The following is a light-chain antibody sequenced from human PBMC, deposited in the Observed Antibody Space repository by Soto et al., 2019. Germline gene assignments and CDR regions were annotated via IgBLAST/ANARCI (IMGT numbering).Light chain of an antibody. CDR1: GSDIGANNL. J-gene: IGLJ2*01. V-gene: IGLV2-23*02. CDR3: CSYAGSRTVT. Sequence: QSVLTQPASVSGSPGQSITISCAGGGSDIGANNLVSWYQQHPGTVPRLLIFEVTKRPTGISSRFSGSKSGNTASLTISGLRAEDEADYHCCSYAGSRTVTFGGGTKLTVL. CDR2: EVT.